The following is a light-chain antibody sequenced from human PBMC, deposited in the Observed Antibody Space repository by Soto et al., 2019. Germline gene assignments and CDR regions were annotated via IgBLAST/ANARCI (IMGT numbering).Light chain of an antibody. CDR3: QQYNNWPPLT. CDR2: GAS. CDR1: KSVSSN. V-gene: IGKV3-15*01. Sequence: EIVMTQSPATLSVSPGERDTLSCRASKSVSSNLAWYQQKPGQAPRLLIYGASTRATGIPARFSGSGSGTEFTITISSLQSEEFAVYYCQQYNNWPPLTFGEGTKVEIK. J-gene: IGKJ1*01.